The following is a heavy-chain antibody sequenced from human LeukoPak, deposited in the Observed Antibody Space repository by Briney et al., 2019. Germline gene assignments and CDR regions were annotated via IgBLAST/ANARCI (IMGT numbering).Heavy chain of an antibody. CDR1: GYTFTSYD. CDR2: LNPNSGNT. J-gene: IGHJ3*02. Sequence: GASVKVSCKASGYTFTSYDINWVRQATGQGLEWMGWLNPNSGNTGYAQKFQGRVTITRNTSISIAYMELSSLRSEDTAVYYCARGLTYSSSSSSAFDIWGQGTMVTVSS. D-gene: IGHD6-6*01. V-gene: IGHV1-8*03. CDR3: ARGLTYSSSSSSAFDI.